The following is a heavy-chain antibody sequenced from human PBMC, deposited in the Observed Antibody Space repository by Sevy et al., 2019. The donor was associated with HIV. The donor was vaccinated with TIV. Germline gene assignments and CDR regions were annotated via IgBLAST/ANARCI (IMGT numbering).Heavy chain of an antibody. CDR2: IKQDGSEK. CDR3: ARDYS. CDR1: GFTFNSYW. V-gene: IGHV3-7*01. J-gene: IGHJ4*02. Sequence: GESLNISCGASGFTFNSYWMTWVRQAPGKGLEWVATIKQDGSEKYYVDSVKGRFTISRDNVKNSVHLQMSSLRVEDTAMYYCARDYSWGQGTQVTVSS.